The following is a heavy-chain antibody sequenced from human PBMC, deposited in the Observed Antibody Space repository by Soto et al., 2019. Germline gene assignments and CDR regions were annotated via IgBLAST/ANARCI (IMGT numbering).Heavy chain of an antibody. V-gene: IGHV1-18*01. Sequence: ASVKVSCKASGYTFTSYGISWVRQAPGQGLEWMGWISAYNGNTNYAQKLQGRVTMTTDTSTSTAYMELSSLRSEDTAVYYCARPRFSGSYSPSFSGWFDPWGQGTLVTVPQ. CDR2: ISAYNGNT. CDR1: GYTFTSYG. CDR3: ARPRFSGSYSPSFSGWFDP. J-gene: IGHJ5*02. D-gene: IGHD1-26*01.